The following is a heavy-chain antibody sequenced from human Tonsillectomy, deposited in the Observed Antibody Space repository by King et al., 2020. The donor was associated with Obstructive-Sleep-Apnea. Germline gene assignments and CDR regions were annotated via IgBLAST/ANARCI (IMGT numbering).Heavy chain of an antibody. Sequence: QLQESGPGLVKPSETLSLTCTVSGGSISSYYWSWIRQPPGKGLEWIGYIYYSGSTNYNPSLKSRDSISVDTSKNQFSLKLSSVTAADTAVYYWARHPSSGNDYWGQGTLVTVSS. CDR2: IYYSGST. V-gene: IGHV4-59*08. CDR3: ARHPSSGNDY. CDR1: GGSISSYY. J-gene: IGHJ4*02. D-gene: IGHD6-25*01.